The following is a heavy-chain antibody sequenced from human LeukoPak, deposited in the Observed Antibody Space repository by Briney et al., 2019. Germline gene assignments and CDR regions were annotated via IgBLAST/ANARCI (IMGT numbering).Heavy chain of an antibody. J-gene: IGHJ3*01. CDR2: INPNSGGT. CDR3: AQSIAVPRIPTFDV. CDR1: EYTFSGHF. Sequence: ASVRVSCKAPEYTFSGHFIHWMRQAPGQELEWVGWINPNSGGTNYAQKFQGRVTLTRDTSAGTAYMDLSSLRSDDTAVYYCAQSIAVPRIPTFDVWGQGTVVAVSS. D-gene: IGHD6-19*01. V-gene: IGHV1-2*02.